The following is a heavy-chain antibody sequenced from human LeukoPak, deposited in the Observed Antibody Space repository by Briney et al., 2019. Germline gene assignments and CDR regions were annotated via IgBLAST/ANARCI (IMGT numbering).Heavy chain of an antibody. D-gene: IGHD1-14*01. CDR1: GGSISSSSYY. CDR2: IYYSGST. CDR3: ARHYNLPTGAYYYGMDV. Sequence: KPSETLSLTCTVSGGSISSSSYYWGWIRQPPGKGLEWIGSIYYSGSTYYNPSLKSRVTISVDTSKNQFSLKLNSVTAADTAVYYCARHYNLPTGAYYYGMDVWGQGTTVTVSS. V-gene: IGHV4-39*01. J-gene: IGHJ6*02.